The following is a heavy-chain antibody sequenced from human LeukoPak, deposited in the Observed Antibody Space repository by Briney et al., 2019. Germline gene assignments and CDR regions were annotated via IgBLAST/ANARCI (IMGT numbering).Heavy chain of an antibody. J-gene: IGHJ6*02. V-gene: IGHV4-39*07. Sequence: ASETLSLTCTVSGGSISSSSYSWGWIRQPPGKGLEWIGSIYYSGSTYYNPSLKSRVTISVDTSKNQFSLKLSSVTAADTAVYYCARQGYCSSISCYNYYYYYGMDVWGQGTTVTVSS. CDR1: GGSISSSSYS. D-gene: IGHD2-2*02. CDR2: IYYSGST. CDR3: ARQGYCSSISCYNYYYYYGMDV.